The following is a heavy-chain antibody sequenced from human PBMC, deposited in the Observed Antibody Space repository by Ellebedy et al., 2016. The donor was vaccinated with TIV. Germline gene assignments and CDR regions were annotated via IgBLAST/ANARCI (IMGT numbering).Heavy chain of an antibody. CDR2: ISGRGTRT. CDR1: GFTFITYA. Sequence: GGSLRLSXAASGFTFITYAMSWVRQAPGKGLEWVAGISGRGTRTYYADSVKGRFTISRDNSNNTLYLQMNSLRAEDTAVHYCARDSITMFFDPWGRGTLVTVSS. J-gene: IGHJ5*02. D-gene: IGHD3-10*02. V-gene: IGHV3-23*01. CDR3: ARDSITMFFDP.